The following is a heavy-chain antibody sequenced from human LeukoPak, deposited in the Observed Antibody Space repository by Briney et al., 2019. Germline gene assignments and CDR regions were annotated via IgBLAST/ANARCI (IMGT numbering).Heavy chain of an antibody. CDR1: GFTFSDYY. CDR2: ISSSGSTI. Sequence: PGGSLRLSCAASGFTFSDYYMSWIRQAPGKGLEGVSYISSSGSTIYYADSVKGRFTISRDNAKNSLYLQMNRLRAEATAVYYCARVGRRGYGSAIDYWGQGTLVTVSS. V-gene: IGHV3-11*01. D-gene: IGHD5-18*01. J-gene: IGHJ4*02. CDR3: ARVGRRGYGSAIDY.